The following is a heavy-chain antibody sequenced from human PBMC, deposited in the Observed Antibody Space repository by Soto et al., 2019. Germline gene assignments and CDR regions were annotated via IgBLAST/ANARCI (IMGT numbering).Heavy chain of an antibody. D-gene: IGHD3-3*01. V-gene: IGHV4-38-2*02. Sequence: SETLSLTCAVSGYSINSGYYWGWIRQPPGKGLECIGSVFHSGTTYSNPSLKTRLTISVDTSKNEISLDLNAVTAADTAVYYCVRDFGDLQDFWSGPDQWGQGVPVTVSS. J-gene: IGHJ5*02. CDR2: VFHSGTT. CDR3: VRDFGDLQDFWSGPDQ. CDR1: GYSINSGYY.